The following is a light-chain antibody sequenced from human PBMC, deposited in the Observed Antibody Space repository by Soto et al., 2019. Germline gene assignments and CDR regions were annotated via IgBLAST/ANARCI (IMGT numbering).Light chain of an antibody. CDR3: CSSAGRYTGM. Sequence: QSALTQPRSVSGSPGQSVTISCTGTSSDFRGYHYVSWYQQYPGKAPKVIIYDVSKRPSGVPDRFSGSKSGNTASLIISGLQTDDEADYYCCSSAGRYTGMFGGGTKLTVL. V-gene: IGLV2-11*01. CDR1: SSDFRGYHY. CDR2: DVS. J-gene: IGLJ3*02.